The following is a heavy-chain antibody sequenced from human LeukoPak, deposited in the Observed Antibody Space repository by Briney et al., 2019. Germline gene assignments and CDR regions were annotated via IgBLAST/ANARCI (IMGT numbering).Heavy chain of an antibody. V-gene: IGHV4-59*08. CDR2: IYYSGST. D-gene: IGHD3-9*01. CDR1: GGSISSYY. Sequence: PSETLSLTCTVSGGSISSYYWSWIRQPPGKGLEWIGYIYYSGSTNYNPSLKSRVTISVDTSKNQFSLKLSSVTAADTAVYYCARLDYDILTGYHNWYFDLWGRGTLVTVPS. J-gene: IGHJ2*01. CDR3: ARLDYDILTGYHNWYFDL.